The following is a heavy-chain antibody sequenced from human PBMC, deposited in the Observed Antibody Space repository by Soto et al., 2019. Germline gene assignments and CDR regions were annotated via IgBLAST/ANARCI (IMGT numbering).Heavy chain of an antibody. J-gene: IGHJ4*01. Sequence: EVQLVASGGGLVKPGGSLRLSCAASGFTISAAWANWVRQAPGMGLEWVGRIKSIPDGGTTDFAAPVKGRFAISRDDSKNIVYLQINSLNTEDTAMYYCSTDSHFSSVFVRHDYWGHGTLVIVSS. CDR2: IKSIPDGGTT. V-gene: IGHV3-15*07. D-gene: IGHD3-10*01. CDR3: STDSHFSSVFVRHDY. CDR1: GFTISAAW.